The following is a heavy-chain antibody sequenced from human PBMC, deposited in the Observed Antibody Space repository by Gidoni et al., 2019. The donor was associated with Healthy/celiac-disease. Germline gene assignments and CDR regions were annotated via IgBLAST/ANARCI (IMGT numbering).Heavy chain of an antibody. CDR1: GFTFSSYA. Sequence: EVQLLESVGGLVQPGVSLRLSCAASGFTFSSYAMSWFRQAPGKGLEWVSAISGSDGSTYYANSVKGRFTIARDNSKNTMYLKMKSLRAEDTAVYYCAKGRRDGYKNAFDYWGQGTLVTVSS. CDR3: AKGRRDGYKNAFDY. D-gene: IGHD5-12*01. J-gene: IGHJ4*02. CDR2: ISGSDGST. V-gene: IGHV3-23*01.